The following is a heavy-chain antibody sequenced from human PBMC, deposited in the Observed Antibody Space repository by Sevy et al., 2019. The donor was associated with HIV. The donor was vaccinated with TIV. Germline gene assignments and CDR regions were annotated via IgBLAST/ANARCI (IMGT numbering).Heavy chain of an antibody. J-gene: IGHJ3*02. CDR1: GFTFSTYA. D-gene: IGHD1-26*01. CDR2: ISGSGITT. Sequence: GGSLRLSCAASGFTFSTYALSWVRLAPGKGLEWVSSISGSGITTYYADSVKGRFTIFRDNSKNTVYLKMNSLRAEDTAVYYCISGATLRAFDIWGQGTMVTVSS. V-gene: IGHV3-23*01. CDR3: ISGATLRAFDI.